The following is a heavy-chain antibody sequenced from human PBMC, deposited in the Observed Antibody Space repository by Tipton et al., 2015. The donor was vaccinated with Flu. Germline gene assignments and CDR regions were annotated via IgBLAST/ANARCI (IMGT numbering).Heavy chain of an antibody. CDR3: AREGRNSGGLDY. Sequence: TLSLTCTVSGYSISSGYYWGWIRQPPGKGLEWIGSIYHSGSTYYNPSLKSRVTISVDTSKNQFSLKLSSVTAADTAVYFCAREGRNSGGLDYWGQGTLVTVSS. CDR2: IYHSGST. D-gene: IGHD1-26*01. V-gene: IGHV4-38-2*02. J-gene: IGHJ4*02. CDR1: GYSISSGYY.